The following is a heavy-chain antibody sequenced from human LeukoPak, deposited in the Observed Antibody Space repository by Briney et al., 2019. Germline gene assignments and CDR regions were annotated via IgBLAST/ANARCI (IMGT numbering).Heavy chain of an antibody. J-gene: IGHJ3*02. CDR3: AREFCPRGKCAIDI. CDR1: GFTVSSSY. CDR2: IYSGGST. V-gene: IGHV3-53*01. D-gene: IGHD3-16*01. Sequence: PGGSLRLSCAASGFTVSSSYMTWVRQAPGKGLEWVSLIYSGGSTYYADSVKGRFTISRDNSKNTVFLQMNSLRVEDTAVYYCAREFCPRGKCAIDIWGQGTMVTVSS.